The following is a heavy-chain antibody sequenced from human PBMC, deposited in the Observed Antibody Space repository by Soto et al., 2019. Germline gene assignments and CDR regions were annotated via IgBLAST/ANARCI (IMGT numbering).Heavy chain of an antibody. J-gene: IGHJ6*02. V-gene: IGHV3-30*03. CDR2: MSRDENSI. D-gene: IGHD1-26*01. Sequence: GGSLILSCAASGFTIPPYAMHWVCHAPGKGLEWVAFMSRDENSILYADSVKGRFTISRDNAKNSLSLQMNSLRDEDTAVYYCARVRGIVGTTSAFYYAMDVWGQGTTDTVSS. CDR1: GFTIPPYA. CDR3: ARVRGIVGTTSAFYYAMDV.